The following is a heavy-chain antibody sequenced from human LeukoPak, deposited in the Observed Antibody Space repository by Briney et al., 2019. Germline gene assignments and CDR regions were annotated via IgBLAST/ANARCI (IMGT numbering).Heavy chain of an antibody. Sequence: SETLSLTCTVSGGSISSSNYYWGWICQPPGKGLEWIGSIYYSGTTYYSPSLKSRVIISVDTSKNQFSLKLSSVTATDTAVYYCARHEAQDFDYWGQGTLVTVSS. CDR1: GGSISSSNYY. J-gene: IGHJ4*02. V-gene: IGHV4-39*01. CDR2: IYYSGTT. CDR3: ARHEAQDFDY.